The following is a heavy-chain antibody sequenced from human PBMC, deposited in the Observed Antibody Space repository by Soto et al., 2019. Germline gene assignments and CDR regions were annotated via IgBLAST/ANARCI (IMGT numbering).Heavy chain of an antibody. V-gene: IGHV3-30*18. D-gene: IGHD2-15*01. CDR2: ISYDGSNK. Sequence: QVQLVESGGGVVQPGRSLRLSCAASGFTFSSYGMHWVRQAPGKGLEWVAVISYDGSNKYYADSVKGRFTISRDNSKNTLYLQMNSLRAEDTAVYYCAKEEVVAGRYYMDVWGKGTTVTVSS. CDR1: GFTFSSYG. CDR3: AKEEVVAGRYYMDV. J-gene: IGHJ6*03.